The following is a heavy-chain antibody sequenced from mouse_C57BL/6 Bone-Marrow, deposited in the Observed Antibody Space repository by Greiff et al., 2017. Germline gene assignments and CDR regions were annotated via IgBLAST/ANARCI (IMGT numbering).Heavy chain of an antibody. CDR2: IYPGSGST. CDR3: AREDLTLFAY. J-gene: IGHJ2*01. CDR1: GYTFTSYW. V-gene: IGHV1-55*01. Sequence: QVQLQQSGPELVKPGASVKMSCKASGYTFTSYWLTWVKQRPGQGLEWIGDIYPGSGSTNYNEKFKSKATLTVDTSSSTAYMQLSSLTSEDSAVYYCAREDLTLFAYWGQGTTLTVSA.